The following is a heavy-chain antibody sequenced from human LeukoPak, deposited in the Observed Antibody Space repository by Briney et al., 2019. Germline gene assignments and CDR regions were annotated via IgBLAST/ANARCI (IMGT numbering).Heavy chain of an antibody. Sequence: PSETLSLTCTVSGGSISSYYWSWIRQPPGKGLEWIGYIYYSGSTNYNPSLKSRVTISVDTSKNQFSLKLSSVTAADTAVYYCARSRGTTLVTRFDYWGQGTLVTVSS. V-gene: IGHV4-59*08. D-gene: IGHD5-18*01. CDR2: IYYSGST. CDR3: ARSRGTTLVTRFDY. CDR1: GGSISSYY. J-gene: IGHJ4*02.